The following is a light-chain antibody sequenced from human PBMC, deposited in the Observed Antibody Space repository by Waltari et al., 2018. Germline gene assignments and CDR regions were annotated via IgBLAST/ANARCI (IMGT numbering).Light chain of an antibody. CDR1: SSNIGSNT. V-gene: IGLV1-44*01. J-gene: IGLJ2*01. CDR3: AAWDDSLNGMI. Sequence: QSVLTQSPSASGTPGQRVTISCSGSSSNIGSNTVNWYQQVPGTAPKLLIYSNNQRPSGVPDRFSGSKSGTSASLAISGLQSEDEADYYCAAWDDSLNGMIFGGGTNLTVL. CDR2: SNN.